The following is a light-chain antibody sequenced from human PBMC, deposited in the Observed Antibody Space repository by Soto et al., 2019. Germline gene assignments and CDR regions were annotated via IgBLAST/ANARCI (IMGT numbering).Light chain of an antibody. Sequence: IQLTQSPSSLSASVGDRVTITCRASQDIRRYLAWYQQKPWRAPQLMIYPASNLQSGVPSRFSGSGSGTEFALCIVGLQPVDFETYHGQQVYGYPLTFGGGTRVEIK. CDR1: QDIRRY. J-gene: IGKJ4*01. V-gene: IGKV1-9*01. CDR2: PAS. CDR3: QQVYGYPLT.